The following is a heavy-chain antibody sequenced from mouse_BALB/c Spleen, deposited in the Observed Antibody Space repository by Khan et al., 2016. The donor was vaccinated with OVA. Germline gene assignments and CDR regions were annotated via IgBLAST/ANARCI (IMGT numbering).Heavy chain of an antibody. CDR1: GYTFTTYW. V-gene: IGHV1-7*01. J-gene: IGHJ3*01. D-gene: IGHD2-10*02. CDR3: AQRRLYGLFAY. Sequence: QVQLKQSGAELAKPGASVKMSCTPSGYTFTTYWFHWIKQRLGQGLEWIGYINPSTGDTEYNKNFKDKATLTADESTSTAYMQLNSLASADSAVYYSAQRRLYGLFAYWGKGTLVTVSA. CDR2: INPSTGDT.